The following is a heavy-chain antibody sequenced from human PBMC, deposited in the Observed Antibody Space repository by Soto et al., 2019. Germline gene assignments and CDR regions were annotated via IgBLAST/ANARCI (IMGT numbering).Heavy chain of an antibody. V-gene: IGHV3-11*06. D-gene: IGHD2-8*01. CDR1: GFNFNDYY. Sequence: PGGSLRLSCAASGFNFNDYYMSWIRQAPGKGLEYIAYISSLNHYNNYADSVKGRFTISRDNAKNSLYLQMNSLRAEDTAVYYCARGPHSGVLMVYATLWFDPWGQGTLVTVSS. J-gene: IGHJ5*02. CDR2: ISSLNHYN. CDR3: ARGPHSGVLMVYATLWFDP.